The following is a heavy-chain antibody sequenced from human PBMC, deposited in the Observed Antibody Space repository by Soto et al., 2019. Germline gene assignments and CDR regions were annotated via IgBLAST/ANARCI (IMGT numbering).Heavy chain of an antibody. Sequence: QVQLVQSGAEVKKPGASVKVSCKASGYTFTGYYMHWVRQAPGQGLEWMGWINPNSGGTNYAQKFQGRVTMTRDTSIITSYMELGRLRSDDTAVYYCARPYCSSTSCYTHPFDIWGQWTMVTVSS. D-gene: IGHD2-2*02. J-gene: IGHJ3*02. CDR3: ARPYCSSTSCYTHPFDI. V-gene: IGHV1-2*02. CDR2: INPNSGGT. CDR1: GYTFTGYY.